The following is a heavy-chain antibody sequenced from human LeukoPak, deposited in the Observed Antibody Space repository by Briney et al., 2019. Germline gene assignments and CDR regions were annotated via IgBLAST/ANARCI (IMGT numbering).Heavy chain of an antibody. V-gene: IGHV3-66*01. CDR1: GFTVSSNY. D-gene: IGHD3-9*01. CDR2: IYSGGST. CDR3: ARDGAVLTGYYDY. Sequence: GGSLRLSCAASGFTVSSNYLSWVRQAPGKGLEWVSTIYSGGSTYYADSVTGRFTISRDNSKKTLYLQTNSLRAEDTAVYYCARDGAVLTGYYDYWGQGTLVTVSS. J-gene: IGHJ4*02.